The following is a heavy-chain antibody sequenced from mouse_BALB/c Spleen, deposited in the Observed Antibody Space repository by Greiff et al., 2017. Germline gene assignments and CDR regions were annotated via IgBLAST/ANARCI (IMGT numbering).Heavy chain of an antibody. CDR2: IYPGDGDT. V-gene: IGHV1-82*01. D-gene: IGHD2-10*01. J-gene: IGHJ2*01. CDR1: GYAFSSSW. Sequence: QVQLQQSGPELVKPGASVKISCKASGYAFSSSWMNWVKQRPGQGLEWIGRIYPGDGDTNYNGKFKGKATLTADKSSSTAYMQLSSLTSVDSAVYFCARAYYGNYDDWGQGTTLTVSS. CDR3: ARAYYGNYDD.